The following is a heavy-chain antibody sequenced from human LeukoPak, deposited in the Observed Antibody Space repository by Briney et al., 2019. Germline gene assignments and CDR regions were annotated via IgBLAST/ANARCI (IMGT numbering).Heavy chain of an antibody. Sequence: SETLSLTCTISRGSISTYYWSWIRQTPGTTLEWIGNIHYTGRTRYNPSLESRVTMSLDTPKNEFSLRLTSMTAADAAVYYCARGRPDPQNSDYWDYWGQGILVTVSS. D-gene: IGHD3-22*01. CDR1: RGSISTYY. CDR2: IHYTGRT. CDR3: ARGRPDPQNSDYWDY. J-gene: IGHJ4*02. V-gene: IGHV4-59*13.